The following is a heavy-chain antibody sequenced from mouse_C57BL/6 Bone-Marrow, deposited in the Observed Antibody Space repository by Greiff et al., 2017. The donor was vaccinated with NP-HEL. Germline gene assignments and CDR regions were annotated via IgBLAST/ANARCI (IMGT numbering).Heavy chain of an antibody. J-gene: IGHJ4*01. CDR2: INPGSGGT. Sequence: VQLQESGAELVRPGTSVKVSCKASGYAFTNYLIEWVKQRPGQGLEWIGVINPGSGGTNYNEKFKGKATLTADKSSSTAYMKLSSLRSEDSAVYFCARGRGFITTVVEGMDYWGKGTSVTAAS. V-gene: IGHV1-54*01. CDR3: ARGRGFITTVVEGMDY. D-gene: IGHD1-1*01. CDR1: GYAFTNYL.